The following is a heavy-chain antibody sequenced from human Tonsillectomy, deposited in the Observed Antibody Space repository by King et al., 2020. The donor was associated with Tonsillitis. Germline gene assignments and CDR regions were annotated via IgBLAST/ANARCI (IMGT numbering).Heavy chain of an antibody. V-gene: IGHV2-5*01. J-gene: IGHJ3*02. CDR2: IYWNDDK. CDR3: AHSSLYYYDNSGSPGAFDI. Sequence: QITLKESGPTLVKPTHTLTLTCTFSGFSLSTSGVGVGWIRQPPGKALEWLALIYWNDDKRYSPSLKSRLTITKDTPKNQVVLTMTNMDPVDTATYYCAHSSLYYYDNSGSPGAFDIWGQGTMVTVSS. D-gene: IGHD3-22*01. CDR1: GFSLSTSGVG.